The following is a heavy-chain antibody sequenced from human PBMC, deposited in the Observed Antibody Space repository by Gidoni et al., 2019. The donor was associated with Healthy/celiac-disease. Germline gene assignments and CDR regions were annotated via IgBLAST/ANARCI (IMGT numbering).Heavy chain of an antibody. D-gene: IGHD3-10*01. CDR1: GFTFSSYA. Sequence: EVQLLESGGGLVQPGGSLRLPCAASGFTFSSYAMSWVRQAPGQGLEWVSAISGSGGSTYYADYVKGRFTISRDNSKNTLYLQMNSLRAEDTAVYYCAKVAPVWFGELLYFDYWGQGTLVTVSS. CDR3: AKVAPVWFGELLYFDY. J-gene: IGHJ4*02. CDR2: ISGSGGST. V-gene: IGHV3-23*01.